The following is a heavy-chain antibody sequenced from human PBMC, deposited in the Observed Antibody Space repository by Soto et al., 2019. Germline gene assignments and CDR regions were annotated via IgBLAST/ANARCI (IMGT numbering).Heavy chain of an antibody. J-gene: IGHJ3*02. CDR2: INPNSGGT. V-gene: IGHV1-2*04. CDR3: AREGYCSSTSCYTGDAFDI. Sequence: ASVKVSCKASGYTFTGYYMHCVRQAPGQGLEWMGWINPNSGGTNYAQKFQGWVTMTRDTSISTAYMELSRLRSDDTAVYYCAREGYCSSTSCYTGDAFDIWGQGTMVTVSS. CDR1: GYTFTGYY. D-gene: IGHD2-2*02.